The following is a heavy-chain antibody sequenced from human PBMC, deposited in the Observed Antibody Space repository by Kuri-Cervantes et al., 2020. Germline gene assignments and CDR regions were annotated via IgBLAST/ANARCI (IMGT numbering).Heavy chain of an antibody. CDR1: GASFSGYF. Sequence: SETLSLTCAVSGASFSGYFWSWIRQSPGKGLEWIGEINRTGGTAYNPSLKSRVIISIDTSQSQFSLSLTSVTAADTAVYYCARGGGSWYIFGVFYFDYWGQGTLVTISS. D-gene: IGHD3-3*02. CDR3: ARGGGSWYIFGVFYFDY. CDR2: INRTGGT. V-gene: IGHV4-34*01. J-gene: IGHJ4*02.